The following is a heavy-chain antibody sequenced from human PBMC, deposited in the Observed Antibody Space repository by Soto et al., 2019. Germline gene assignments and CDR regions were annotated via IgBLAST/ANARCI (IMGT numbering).Heavy chain of an antibody. CDR2: ISSSSSTI. Sequence: GGSLRLSCAASGFTFSSYSMNWVRQAPGKGLEWVSYISSSSSTIYYADSVKGRFTISRDNAKNSLYLQMNSLRAEDTAVYYCARDSGYYSTFRCFDYWGQGTLVTVSS. V-gene: IGHV3-48*01. CDR1: GFTFSSYS. J-gene: IGHJ4*02. CDR3: ARDSGYYSTFRCFDY. D-gene: IGHD3-22*01.